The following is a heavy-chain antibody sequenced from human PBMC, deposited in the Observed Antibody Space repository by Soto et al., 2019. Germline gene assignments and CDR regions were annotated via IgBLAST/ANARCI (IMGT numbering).Heavy chain of an antibody. CDR1: GFTFSNYA. Sequence: EVQLVESGGGLVQPGGSLRLSCAASGFTFSNYAMNWVRQAPGKGLEWVSYISHKSSAIYHADSVKGRFTISRDNAKNSLYLQMNSLRDEDTAVYYWARDPYSSTTVTIIDYWGQGTLVTVSS. CDR3: ARDPYSSTTVTIIDY. J-gene: IGHJ4*02. D-gene: IGHD4-17*01. V-gene: IGHV3-48*02. CDR2: ISHKSSAI.